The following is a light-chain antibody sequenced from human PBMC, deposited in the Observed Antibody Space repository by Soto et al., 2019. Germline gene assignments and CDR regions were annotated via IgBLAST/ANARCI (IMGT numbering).Light chain of an antibody. CDR2: EVS. V-gene: IGLV2-14*01. J-gene: IGLJ1*01. Sequence: ALTQPASVSGSPGQSITISCTGTSSDVGGYNYVSWYQQHPGKAPELMIYEVSNRPSGVSNRFSGSKSGNTASLTISGLQAEDEADYYCSSYTSSSPYVFGAGTKVTVL. CDR1: SSDVGGYNY. CDR3: SSYTSSSPYV.